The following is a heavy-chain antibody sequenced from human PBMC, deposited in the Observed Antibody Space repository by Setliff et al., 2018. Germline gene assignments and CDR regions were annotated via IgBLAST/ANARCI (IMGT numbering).Heavy chain of an antibody. V-gene: IGHV4-4*02. CDR1: GYSVSSNNW. J-gene: IGHJ4*02. CDR3: TVYNTGSSKDHY. Sequence: SETLSLTCAVSGYSVSSNNWWSWVRQSPVKGMEWIGEIYHSGSTNYNPSLKSRVTISVDTSKNQFSLKLSSVTAADTALYYCTVYNTGSSKDHYWGQGTPVTVSS. CDR2: IYHSGST. D-gene: IGHD2-8*02.